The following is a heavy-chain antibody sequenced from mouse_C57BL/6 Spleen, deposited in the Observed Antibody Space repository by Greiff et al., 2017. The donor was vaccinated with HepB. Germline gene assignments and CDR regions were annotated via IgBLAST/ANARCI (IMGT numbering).Heavy chain of an antibody. CDR3: ARDSNYDYDGGFAY. CDR1: GFTFSSYA. V-gene: IGHV5-4*01. D-gene: IGHD2-4*01. CDR2: ISDGGSYT. Sequence: EVHLVESGGGLVKPGGSLKLSCAASGFTFSSYAMSWVRQTPEKRLEWVATISDGGSYTYYPDNVKGRFTISRDNAKNNLYLQMSHLKSEDTAMYYCARDSNYDYDGGFAYCGQGTLVTVSA. J-gene: IGHJ3*01.